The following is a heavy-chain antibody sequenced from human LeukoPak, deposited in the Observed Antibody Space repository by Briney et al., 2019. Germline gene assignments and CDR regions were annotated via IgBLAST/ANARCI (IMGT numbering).Heavy chain of an antibody. D-gene: IGHD2-2*01. CDR2: ISWNSGSI. V-gene: IGHV3-9*01. J-gene: IGHJ4*02. CDR3: ARLPGGYCSSTSCYDY. CDR1: GFTFDDYA. Sequence: PGRSLRLSCAASGFTFDDYAMHWVRQAPGKGLEWVSGISWNSGSIGYADSVKGRFTISRDNAKNSLYLQMNSLRAGDTALYYCARLPGGYCSSTSCYDYWGQGTLVNVSS.